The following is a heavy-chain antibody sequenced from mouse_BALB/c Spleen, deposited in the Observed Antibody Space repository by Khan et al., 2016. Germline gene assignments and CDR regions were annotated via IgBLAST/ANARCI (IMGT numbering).Heavy chain of an antibody. CDR3: TRGSSGGFAY. CDR2: ISSGGFYT. V-gene: IGHV5-6-4*01. Sequence: EVELVESGGGLVKPGGSLKLSCAASGFTFSNYTMSWVRQTPEKRLAWVAPISSGGFYTYYPDIVKGRFTISRDTATNTLYLQLSSLKSEDTAMDYCTRGSSGGFAYWGQGTLVTVSA. D-gene: IGHD3-1*01. CDR1: GFTFSNYT. J-gene: IGHJ3*01.